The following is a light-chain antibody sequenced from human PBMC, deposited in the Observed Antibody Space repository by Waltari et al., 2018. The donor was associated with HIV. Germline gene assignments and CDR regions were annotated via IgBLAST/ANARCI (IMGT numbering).Light chain of an antibody. J-gene: IGLJ2*01. V-gene: IGLV3-25*03. Sequence: SYELTQPPSVSVSPGQTATITCSGDALPNQFAYWYQQKPGQAPLLVIYKDSGRPSGIPDRFSGSNSGTTVTLIISGVQAEDEADYYCESADSTGNYWAFGGGTKLTVL. CDR3: ESADSTGNYWA. CDR2: KDS. CDR1: ALPNQF.